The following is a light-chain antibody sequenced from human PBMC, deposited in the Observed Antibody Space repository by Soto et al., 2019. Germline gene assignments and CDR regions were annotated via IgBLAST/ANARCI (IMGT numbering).Light chain of an antibody. J-gene: IGKJ1*01. CDR1: QSVSNDF. CDR2: GAS. CDR3: QQYGSSPPRT. V-gene: IGKV3-20*01. Sequence: EIVLTQSPGILSLSPGERATLSCRASQSVSNDFLAWYQQKPGQAPRLLIYGASTRATDVPDRFSGSGSGADFTLTISRLEPEDLAVYYCQQYGSSPPRTFGQGTKVHIK.